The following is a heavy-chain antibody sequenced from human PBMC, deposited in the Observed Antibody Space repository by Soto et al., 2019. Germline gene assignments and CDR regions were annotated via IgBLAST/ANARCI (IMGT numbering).Heavy chain of an antibody. CDR3: ARGGGQQLARSYYYYYYMDV. J-gene: IGHJ6*03. CDR1: GYTFTSYG. D-gene: IGHD6-13*01. V-gene: IGHV1-18*01. CDR2: ISAYNGNT. Sequence: ASVKVSCKASGYTFTSYGISWVRQAPGQGLEWMGWISAYNGNTNYAQKLQGRVTMTTDTSTSTAYMELRSLRSDDTAVYYFARGGGQQLARSYYYYYYMDVWGKGTTVTVSS.